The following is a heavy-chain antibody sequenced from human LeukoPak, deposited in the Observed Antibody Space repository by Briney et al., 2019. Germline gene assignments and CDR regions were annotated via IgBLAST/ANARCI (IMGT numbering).Heavy chain of an antibody. CDR1: GGSLGGHY. D-gene: IGHD1-26*01. V-gene: IGHV4-34*01. J-gene: IGHJ5*02. CDR2: SGESGGT. Sequence: PSETLSLTCAVYGGSLGGHYWSWIRQSPGEGLEWIGESGESGGTKFNPSLKSRVSISADTSKNQFSLKLRSVTAADTAVYYCAKNGQSGFSFDPWGQGTLVTVSS. CDR3: AKNGQSGFSFDP.